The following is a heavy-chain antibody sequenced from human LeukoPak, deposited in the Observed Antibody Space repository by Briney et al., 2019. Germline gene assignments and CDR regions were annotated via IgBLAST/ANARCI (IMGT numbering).Heavy chain of an antibody. Sequence: SETLSLTCTVSGGSISSYYWSWIRQPAGKGPEWIGRIYTSGSTNYNPSLKSRVTMSVDTSKNQFSLKLSSVTAADTAVYYCARDRYDFWSGYFDYWGQGTLVTVSS. V-gene: IGHV4-4*07. CDR3: ARDRYDFWSGYFDY. CDR1: GGSISSYY. CDR2: IYTSGST. J-gene: IGHJ4*02. D-gene: IGHD3-3*01.